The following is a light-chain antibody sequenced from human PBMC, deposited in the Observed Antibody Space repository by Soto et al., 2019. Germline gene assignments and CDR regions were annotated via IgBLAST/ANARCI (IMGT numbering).Light chain of an antibody. CDR2: GAS. J-gene: IGKJ1*01. CDR3: QQYGTSPWT. V-gene: IGKV3-20*01. CDR1: QSVSRNY. Sequence: EILVTQSPGTLSLSPGERATLSCRASQSVSRNYLAWYQQKPGQSPRLLIYGASSRATGVPDRFSGSGSGTYFTLTLSGLEPEDFAVYHCQQYGTSPWTFGQGTKVEIK.